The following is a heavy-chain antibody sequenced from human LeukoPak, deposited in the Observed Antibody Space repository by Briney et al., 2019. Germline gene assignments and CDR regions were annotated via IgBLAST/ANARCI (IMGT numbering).Heavy chain of an antibody. CDR2: INPNSGGT. CDR3: ATTYQLLLSYLDY. CDR1: GYTFTGYY. Sequence: ASVKVSCKASGYTFTGYYMHWVRQAPGQGLEWMGWINPNSGGTNYAQKFQGRVTMTRDTSISTAYMELSRLRSDDTAVYYCATTYQLLLSYLDYWGQGTLVTVSS. J-gene: IGHJ4*02. V-gene: IGHV1-2*02. D-gene: IGHD2-2*01.